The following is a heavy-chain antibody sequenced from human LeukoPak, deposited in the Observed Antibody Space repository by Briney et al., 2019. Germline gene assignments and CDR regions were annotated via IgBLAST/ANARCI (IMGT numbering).Heavy chain of an antibody. CDR3: AKDRYYYDNSGYYGDLFDY. Sequence: PGGSLRLSCAASGFTFSSYGMHWVRQAPGKGLEWVAFIRYDGSNKYYADSVKGRFTISRDNSKNTLYLQMNSLRAEDTAVYYCAKDRYYYDNSGYYGDLFDYWGQGTLVTVSS. CDR2: IRYDGSNK. D-gene: IGHD3-22*01. J-gene: IGHJ4*02. CDR1: GFTFSSYG. V-gene: IGHV3-30*02.